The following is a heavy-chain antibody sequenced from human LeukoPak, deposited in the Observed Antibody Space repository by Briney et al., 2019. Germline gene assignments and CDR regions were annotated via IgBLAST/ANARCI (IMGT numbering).Heavy chain of an antibody. D-gene: IGHD3-22*01. Sequence: GASVKVSCKASGYTLTSYSMHWVRQAPGQGLEWMGIINPSAGSTTYAQKFQGRVTMTTETSTSTAYMELRSLRSDDTAVYYCARAGTYYFDTSGYLVYWGQGTLVTVSS. CDR1: GYTLTSYS. V-gene: IGHV1-46*01. CDR2: INPSAGST. CDR3: ARAGTYYFDTSGYLVY. J-gene: IGHJ4*02.